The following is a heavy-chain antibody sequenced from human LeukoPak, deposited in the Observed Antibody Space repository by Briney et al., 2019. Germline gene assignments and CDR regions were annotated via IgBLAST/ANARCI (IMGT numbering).Heavy chain of an antibody. CDR3: VRDYTATHGFDY. D-gene: IGHD3-3*01. CDR1: GFTFISYP. CDR2: ISGSGGST. Sequence: GGSLRLSCAASGFTFISYPMSWGRQAPGKGLEWVSAISGSGGSTYYADSVKGRFTISRDNSKNTLYLQMNSLRAEDTAVYYCVRDYTATHGFDYWGQGTLVTVSS. J-gene: IGHJ4*02. V-gene: IGHV3-23*01.